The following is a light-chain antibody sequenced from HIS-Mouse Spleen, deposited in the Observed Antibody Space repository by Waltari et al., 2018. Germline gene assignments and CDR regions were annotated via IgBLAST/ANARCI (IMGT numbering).Light chain of an antibody. Sequence: QSALTQPRSVSGSPGQSVTISCTGPSSDVGGYNYVSWYQQHPGTAHKLMIYDLSKRPSGVPDRFSGSKSGNTASLTISGLQAEDEADYYCCSYAGSYTYVFGTGTKVTVL. CDR1: SSDVGGYNY. V-gene: IGLV2-11*01. CDR2: DLS. J-gene: IGLJ1*01. CDR3: CSYAGSYTYV.